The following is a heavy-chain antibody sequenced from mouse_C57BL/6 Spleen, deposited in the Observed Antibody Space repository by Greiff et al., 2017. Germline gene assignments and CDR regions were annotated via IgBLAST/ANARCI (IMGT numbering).Heavy chain of an antibody. J-gene: IGHJ1*03. Sequence: EVQLVESGGGLVQPGGSMKLSCAASGFTFSDAWMDWVRQSPEKGLEWVAEIRNKANNHATYYAESVKGRFTISRDDYKSSVYLQMNSLRAEDTGIYYCTRGSIYDGYPDWYFDVWGTGTTVTVSS. CDR3: TRGSIYDGYPDWYFDV. V-gene: IGHV6-6*01. CDR2: IRNKANNHAT. D-gene: IGHD2-3*01. CDR1: GFTFSDAW.